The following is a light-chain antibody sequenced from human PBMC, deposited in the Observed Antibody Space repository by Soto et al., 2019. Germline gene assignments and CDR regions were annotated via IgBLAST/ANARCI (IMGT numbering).Light chain of an antibody. V-gene: IGKV1-17*01. CDR1: QGVRSD. CDR3: QEYYSLPRT. CDR2: AAS. J-gene: IGKJ1*01. Sequence: SQVTLSTSFLSAXVGDXATIXXRASQGVRSDLGWYQQKPGIAPRRLIYAASTLQSGIPSRCSGSGSGTDFTLTISCLQSEDFAAYYCQEYYSLPRTFGQVA.